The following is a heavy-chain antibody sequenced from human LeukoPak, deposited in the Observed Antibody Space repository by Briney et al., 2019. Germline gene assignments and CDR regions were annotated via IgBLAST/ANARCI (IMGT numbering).Heavy chain of an antibody. CDR3: ARDHTPAVDY. CDR2: INPKSGGT. V-gene: IGHV1-2*02. Sequence: ASVKVSCKAHGYTFTDYYMYWLRQTPAQGLEWMGWINPKSGGTMNANHFQGRDTMTRDTSTSTAYMELNRLTSDNTAVYYSARDHTPAVDYWGEGTLGTVSS. D-gene: IGHD2-15*01. J-gene: IGHJ4*02. CDR1: GYTFTDYY.